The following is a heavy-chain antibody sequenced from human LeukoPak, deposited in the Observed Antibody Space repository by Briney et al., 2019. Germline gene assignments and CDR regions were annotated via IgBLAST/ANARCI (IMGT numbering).Heavy chain of an antibody. D-gene: IGHD5-12*01. CDR3: ARASMVATGYYYMDV. J-gene: IGHJ6*03. CDR1: GFTFSSYS. Sequence: GGSLRLSCAASGFTFSSYSMNWVRQAPGKGLEWVSYISSSSSTIYYADSVKGRFTISRDNAKNSLYLQMNSLRAEDTAVYYCARASMVATGYYYMDVWGKGTTVTISS. V-gene: IGHV3-48*04. CDR2: ISSSSSTI.